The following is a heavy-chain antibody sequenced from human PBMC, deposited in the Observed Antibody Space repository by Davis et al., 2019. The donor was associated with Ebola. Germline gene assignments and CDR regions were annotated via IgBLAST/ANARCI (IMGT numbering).Heavy chain of an antibody. Sequence: ESLKISCVASEFVLSSFSMAWIRQSPGKGLEWIGEINPRGKAKYNPSLKSRATLSIDTSRKQISLKMTYLTAADTAVYYCASPHQIRGGDYFDCWGQGTLVTVSS. V-gene: IGHV4-34*01. CDR3: ASPHQIRGGDYFDC. CDR2: INPRGKA. D-gene: IGHD2-2*01. J-gene: IGHJ4*02. CDR1: EFVLSSFS.